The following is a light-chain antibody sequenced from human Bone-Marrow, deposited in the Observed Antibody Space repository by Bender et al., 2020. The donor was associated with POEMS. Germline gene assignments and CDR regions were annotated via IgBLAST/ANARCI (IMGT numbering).Light chain of an antibody. CDR2: SSH. V-gene: IGLV1-44*01. J-gene: IGLJ3*02. CDR3: AVWDDSINGWV. Sequence: QSVLTQPPSASGTPGQRVTISCSGGSSNIGAHAVNWYQHLPGTAPKLLIYSSHRRPSEVPDRFSGSRSGTSASLAISGLQSEDEADYYWAVWDDSINGWVCGGGTKLAVL. CDR1: SSNIGAHA.